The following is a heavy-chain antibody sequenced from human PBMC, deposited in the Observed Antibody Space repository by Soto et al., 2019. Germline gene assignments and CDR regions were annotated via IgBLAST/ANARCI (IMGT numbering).Heavy chain of an antibody. V-gene: IGHV4-59*01. Sequence: QVQLQESGPGLVKPSETLSLTCTVSGGSISSYYWNWIRQPPGKGLEWIGYIYYSGSTNYSSSLKSRVTTSVDTSKNQFSLKLSSVTAADTAVYYCAREGLTGTIGLYYYYGLDVWGQGTTVTVSS. CDR3: AREGLTGTIGLYYYYGLDV. CDR2: IYYSGST. J-gene: IGHJ6*02. CDR1: GGSISSYY. D-gene: IGHD1-7*01.